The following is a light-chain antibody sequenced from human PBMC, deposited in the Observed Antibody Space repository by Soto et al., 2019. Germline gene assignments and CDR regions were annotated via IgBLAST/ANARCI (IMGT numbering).Light chain of an antibody. Sequence: IQLQQSPGTLPLSPGERATLFCRASQGVSSTYLSWYHQTPGQAPSLLFCGASGRATGVPDRFSGSGSGTDFTLTISRLEPEDFTVYYCQQYGYSITFGGGTKVET. CDR1: QGVSSTY. CDR3: QQYGYSIT. V-gene: IGKV3-20*01. CDR2: GAS. J-gene: IGKJ4*01.